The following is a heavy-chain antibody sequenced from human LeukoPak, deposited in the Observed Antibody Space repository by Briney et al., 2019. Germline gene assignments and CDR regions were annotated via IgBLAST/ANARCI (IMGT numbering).Heavy chain of an antibody. CDR3: ARDGGSSGYYPFDY. CDR2: ISYDGSNK. CDR1: GFTFSSYA. Sequence: PGRSLRLSCAASGFTFSSYAMHWVRQAPGKGLEWVAVISYDGSNKYYADSVKGRFTISRDNSKNTLYLQMNSLRAEDMAVYYCARDGGSSGYYPFDYWGQGTLVTVSS. J-gene: IGHJ4*02. V-gene: IGHV3-30*01. D-gene: IGHD3-22*01.